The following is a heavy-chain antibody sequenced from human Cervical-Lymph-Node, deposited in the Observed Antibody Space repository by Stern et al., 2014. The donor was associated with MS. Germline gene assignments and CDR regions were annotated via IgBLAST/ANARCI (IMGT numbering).Heavy chain of an antibody. CDR1: GYSFTANW. D-gene: IGHD4-17*01. V-gene: IGHV5-51*01. Sequence: EVHLGESGAEVKKPGESLKISCKGSGYSFTANWIAWVRQMPGKGLEWMGSIYPGDSDTRYSPSFQGQVTIAADKSIGTAYLQWSSLKASDTAMYYCARDYGDYAFDYWGQGTLVTVSS. CDR3: ARDYGDYAFDY. J-gene: IGHJ4*02. CDR2: IYPGDSDT.